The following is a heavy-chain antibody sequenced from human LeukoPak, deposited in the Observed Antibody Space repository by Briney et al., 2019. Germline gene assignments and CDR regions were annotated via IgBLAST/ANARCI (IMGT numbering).Heavy chain of an antibody. V-gene: IGHV4-61*02. CDR2: IHTSGST. J-gene: IGHJ3*02. D-gene: IGHD3-22*01. CDR3: ARHGITMIVVANDAFDI. CDR1: GGSINSGNYY. Sequence: SQTLSLTCTVSGGSINSGNYYWSWIRQPAGKGLEWIGRIHTSGSTNSNPSLKSRVTISVDTSKNQFSLKLSSVTAADTAVYYCARHGITMIVVANDAFDIWGQGTMVTVSS.